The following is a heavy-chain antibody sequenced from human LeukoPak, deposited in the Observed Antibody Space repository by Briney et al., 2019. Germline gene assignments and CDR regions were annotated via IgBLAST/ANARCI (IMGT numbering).Heavy chain of an antibody. Sequence: SETLSLTCTVFGGSFSSGSHYWSWIRQPPGKGLEWIGYIYYSGSTNYNPSLKSRVTISVDTSKNQFSLKLSSVTAADTAVYYCARAGHYDFWSGYYRGASNWFDPWGQGTLVTVSS. D-gene: IGHD3-3*01. CDR1: GGSFSSGSHY. CDR3: ARAGHYDFWSGYYRGASNWFDP. V-gene: IGHV4-61*01. J-gene: IGHJ5*02. CDR2: IYYSGST.